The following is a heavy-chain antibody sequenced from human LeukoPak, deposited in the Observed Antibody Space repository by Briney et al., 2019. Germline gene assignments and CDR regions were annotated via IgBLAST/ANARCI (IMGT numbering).Heavy chain of an antibody. Sequence: GGSLRLSRATSGFTLSSFYMHWVRQRPGKGLVWVSRINSDGTDTKYADSAKGRFTISRDNTKNTVYLQMNNLGAEDTAVYYCARGAWGYSVHFDNWGQGALVTVSS. CDR2: INSDGTDT. D-gene: IGHD3-16*01. CDR3: ARGAWGYSVHFDN. CDR1: GFTLSSFY. V-gene: IGHV3-74*03. J-gene: IGHJ4*02.